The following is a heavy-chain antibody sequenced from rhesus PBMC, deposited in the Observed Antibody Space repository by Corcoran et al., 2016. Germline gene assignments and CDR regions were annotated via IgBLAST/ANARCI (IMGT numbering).Heavy chain of an antibody. CDR2: VRGNTDST. J-gene: IGHJ4*01. CDR3: ARRTDTGGINDLDP. Sequence: VQVQESGPGQVKPSETLSLTCAVSGDPTIGMTCWRWVPQPPRKGLEWVGYVRGNTDSTYYNPSLRSRVSISTETSRNQFSLKLRSVTAADTAVYYCARRTDTGGINDLDPWGQGLLVTVSS. V-gene: IGHV4-65*01. D-gene: IGHD3-3*01. CDR1: GDPTIGMTC.